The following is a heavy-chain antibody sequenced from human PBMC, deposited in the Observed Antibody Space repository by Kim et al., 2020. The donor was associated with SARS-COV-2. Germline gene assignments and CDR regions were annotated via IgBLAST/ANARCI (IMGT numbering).Heavy chain of an antibody. J-gene: IGHJ4*02. CDR3: ARDIMEAAAGRGGFDY. CDR1: GFTFSSYW. Sequence: GGSLRLSCAASGFTFSSYWMSWVRQAPGKGLEWVANIKQDGSEKYYVDSVKGRFTISRDNAKNSLYLQMNSLRAEDTAVYYCARDIMEAAAGRGGFDYWGQGTLVTVSS. D-gene: IGHD6-13*01. CDR2: IKQDGSEK. V-gene: IGHV3-7*01.